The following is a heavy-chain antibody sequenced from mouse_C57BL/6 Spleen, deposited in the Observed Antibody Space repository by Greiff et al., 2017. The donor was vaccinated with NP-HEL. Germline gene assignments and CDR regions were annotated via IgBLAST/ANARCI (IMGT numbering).Heavy chain of an antibody. Sequence: QVQLQQSGAELARPGASVKLSCKASGYTFTSYGISWVKQRTGQGLEWIGEIYPRSGNTYYNEKFKGKATLTADKSSSTAYMELRSLTSEDSAVYFWARGGTTVVANYAMDYWGQGTSVTVSS. CDR2: IYPRSGNT. D-gene: IGHD1-1*01. J-gene: IGHJ4*01. CDR1: GYTFTSYG. V-gene: IGHV1-81*01. CDR3: ARGGTTVVANYAMDY.